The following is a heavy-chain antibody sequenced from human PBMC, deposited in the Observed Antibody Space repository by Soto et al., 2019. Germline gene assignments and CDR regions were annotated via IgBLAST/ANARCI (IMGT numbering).Heavy chain of an antibody. Sequence: QVQLVQSGAEVKKPGASVTVSCRSSGDTFNDYYIHWVRQAPGQGLEWMGWINPNGGVTKYAQKFQGWVSMTRDTSIRTVYMQLSRLRPDATAVYYSARETGAATATLDYYFSYTDVWCSGTTVTVSS. CDR1: GDTFNDYY. J-gene: IGHJ6*03. V-gene: IGHV1-2*04. D-gene: IGHD6-25*01. CDR2: INPNGGVT. CDR3: ARETGAATATLDYYFSYTDV.